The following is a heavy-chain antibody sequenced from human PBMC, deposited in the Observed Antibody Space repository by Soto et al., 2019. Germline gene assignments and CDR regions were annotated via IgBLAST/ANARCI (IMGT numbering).Heavy chain of an antibody. J-gene: IGHJ6*03. CDR3: ARTPYYYYMDV. V-gene: IGHV1-18*01. Sequence: GVSVKVSCKASGYRFTTYGINWGRQAPGQGLEWMGWISAYTGNTNYAQKFQGRVTMTTDTSTSTAYMELRSLRSDDTAMYYCARTPYYYYMDVWGKGTTVTVSS. CDR2: ISAYTGNT. CDR1: GYRFTTYG.